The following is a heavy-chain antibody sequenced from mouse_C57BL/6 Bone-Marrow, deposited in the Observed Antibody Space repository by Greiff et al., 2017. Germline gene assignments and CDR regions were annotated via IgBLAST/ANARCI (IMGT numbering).Heavy chain of an antibody. Sequence: EVKLMESGGGLVQPGGSLSLSCAASGFTFTDYYMSWVRQPPGKALEWLGFIRNKANGYTTEYSASVKGRFTISRDNSQSILYLQMNALRAEDSATYYCARYETMGFDYWGQGTTLTVSS. J-gene: IGHJ2*01. CDR2: IRNKANGYTT. V-gene: IGHV7-3*01. CDR1: GFTFTDYY. D-gene: IGHD1-1*02. CDR3: ARYETMGFDY.